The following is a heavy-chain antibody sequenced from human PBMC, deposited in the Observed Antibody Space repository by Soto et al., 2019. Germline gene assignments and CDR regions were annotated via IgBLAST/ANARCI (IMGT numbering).Heavy chain of an antibody. CDR3: ASSFITTVGTTG. J-gene: IGHJ4*02. D-gene: IGHD1-1*01. CDR2: ISSSSSTI. V-gene: IGHV3-48*01. CDR1: GFTFSNYG. Sequence: EVQLVESGGGLVQPGGSLRLSCVASGFTFSNYGMNWVRQAPGKGLEWVSHISSSSSTIYYAESVKGRFTISRDNAKSSLYLQMNSLRGEDTAVYYCASSFITTVGTTGWGQGTLVTVSS.